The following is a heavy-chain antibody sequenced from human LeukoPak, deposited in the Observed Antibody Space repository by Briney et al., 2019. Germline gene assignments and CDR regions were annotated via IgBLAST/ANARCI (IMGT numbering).Heavy chain of an antibody. J-gene: IGHJ6*03. CDR2: INPNSGGT. Sequence: ASVKVSCKASGYTFTSYGISWVRQAPGQGLEWMGWINPNSGGTNYAQKFQGRVTMTRDTSISTAYMELSRLRSDDTAVYYCARVGDRLNYYYYMDVWGKGTTVTISS. CDR3: ARVGDRLNYYYYMDV. D-gene: IGHD3-16*01. CDR1: GYTFTSYG. V-gene: IGHV1-2*02.